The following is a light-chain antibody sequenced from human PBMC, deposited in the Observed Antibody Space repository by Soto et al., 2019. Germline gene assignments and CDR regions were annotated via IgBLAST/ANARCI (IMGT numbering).Light chain of an antibody. J-gene: IGKJ4*02. CDR2: LGS. CDR3: LQDHQSPLT. Sequence: DIEMTQSPLSLPVTLGEPASISCRSSQSLLHCDGYNYLDWFLQRPGQSPQLLIYLGSSLASGVPDRFSGSGSGTDFTFNISRVEAEDVAVYYCLQDHQSPLTFGGGTKVDIK. V-gene: IGKV2-28*01. CDR1: QSLLHCDGYNY.